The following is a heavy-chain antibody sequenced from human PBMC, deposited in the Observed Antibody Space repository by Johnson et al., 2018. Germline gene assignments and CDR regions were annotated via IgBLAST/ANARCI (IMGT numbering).Heavy chain of an antibody. D-gene: IGHD2-15*01. V-gene: IGHV1-46*01. Sequence: QVQLVQSGAEVKKPGASVKVSCKASGYTFTSYYMHWVRQAPGQGLEWMGIINPSGGSTSYAQKFQGRATMTRDTSTSTVYMELSSRRSEDTAVYYCARAGDQPVAALYGMDVWGQGTTVTVSS. CDR1: GYTFTSYY. CDR2: INPSGGST. CDR3: ARAGDQPVAALYGMDV. J-gene: IGHJ6*02.